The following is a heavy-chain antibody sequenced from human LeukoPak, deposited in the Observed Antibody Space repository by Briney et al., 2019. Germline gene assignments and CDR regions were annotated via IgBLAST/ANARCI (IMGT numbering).Heavy chain of an antibody. CDR1: GDSIGRINYY. CDR2: MSYSGHT. CDR3: TRAASSGPLFTYHMDV. Sequence: SETLSLTCTISGDSIGRINYYWGWIRQPPGKGLEWIVSMSYSGHTYYNPSLKSRVTTSIDTSKNQLSLNLKSVTAADTAVYYCTRAASSGPLFTYHMDVWGKGTTVTVSS. D-gene: IGHD3-22*01. J-gene: IGHJ6*03. V-gene: IGHV4-39*07.